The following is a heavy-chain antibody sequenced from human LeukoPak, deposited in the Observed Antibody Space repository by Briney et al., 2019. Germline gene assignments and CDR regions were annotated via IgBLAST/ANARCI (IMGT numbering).Heavy chain of an antibody. CDR1: GGSFSGYY. J-gene: IGHJ6*02. V-gene: IGHV4-34*01. CDR2: INHSGST. D-gene: IGHD4-17*01. Sequence: SETLSLTCAVYGGSFSGYYWSWIRQPPGKGLEWIGEINHSGSTNYNPSLKSRVTISVDTSKNQFSLKLSSVTAADTAVYYCARGRWDGDAYYYYHYGMDVWGQGTTVTVSS. CDR3: ARGRWDGDAYYYYHYGMDV.